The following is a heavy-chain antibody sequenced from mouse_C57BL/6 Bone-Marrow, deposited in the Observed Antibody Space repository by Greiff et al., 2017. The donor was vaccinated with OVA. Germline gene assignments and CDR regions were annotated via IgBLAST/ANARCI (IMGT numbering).Heavy chain of an antibody. CDR2: IWSGGST. V-gene: IGHV2-2*01. J-gene: IGHJ3*01. D-gene: IGHD2-4*01. CDR3: ARNYDYDSWFAY. Sequence: VKLVESGPGLVQPSQSLSITCTVSGFSLTSYGVHWVRQSPGKGLEWLGVIWSGGSTDYNAAFISRLSISKDNSKSQVFFKMNSQQADDTAIYYCARNYDYDSWFAYWGQGTLVTVSA. CDR1: GFSLTSYG.